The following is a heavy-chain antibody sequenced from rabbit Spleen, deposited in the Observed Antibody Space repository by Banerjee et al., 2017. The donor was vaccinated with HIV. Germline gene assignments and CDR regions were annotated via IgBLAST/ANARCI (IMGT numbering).Heavy chain of an antibody. J-gene: IGHJ6*01. CDR2: IYTGNYKT. V-gene: IGHV1S45*01. CDR1: GFSFSRSYD. Sequence: QEQLVESGGGLVQPGASLRLTCTASGFSFSRSYDMCWVRQAPGKGLEWIACIYTGNYKTYYASWAKGRFTISKTSSTTVTLQMTTLTAVDTATYFCARDTGTSFSSYGMDLWGPGTLVTVS. D-gene: IGHD7-1*01. CDR3: ARDTGTSFSSYGMDL.